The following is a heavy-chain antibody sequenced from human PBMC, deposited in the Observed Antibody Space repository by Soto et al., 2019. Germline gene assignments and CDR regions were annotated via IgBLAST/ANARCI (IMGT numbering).Heavy chain of an antibody. J-gene: IGHJ4*02. Sequence: EVQLLESGGGLVQPGGSLRLSCAASGFTFSSYAMRWVRQAPGKGLEWVSAISGSGGSTYYADSVKGRFTISRDNSKNTLYLQMNSLRAEDTAVYYCAGYCGGDCYWEGAFDYWGQGTLVTVSS. V-gene: IGHV3-23*01. CDR1: GFTFSSYA. CDR3: AGYCGGDCYWEGAFDY. D-gene: IGHD2-21*01. CDR2: ISGSGGST.